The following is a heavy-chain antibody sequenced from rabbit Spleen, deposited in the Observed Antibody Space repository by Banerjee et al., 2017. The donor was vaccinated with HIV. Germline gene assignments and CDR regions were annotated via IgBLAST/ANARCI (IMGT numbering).Heavy chain of an antibody. CDR3: ARGLSDWLLTRLDL. V-gene: IGHV1S40*01. CDR1: GLDFSSSYW. CDR2: IDVVKYGST. D-gene: IGHD2-1*01. J-gene: IGHJ3*01. Sequence: QSLVESGGGLVKPGSSLTLTCKASGLDFSSSYWMCWVRQAPGKGLEWIACIDVVKYGSTYYATWAKGRFTISESSSTTVTLQMTSLTAADTATYFCARGLSDWLLTRLDLWGPGTLVTVS.